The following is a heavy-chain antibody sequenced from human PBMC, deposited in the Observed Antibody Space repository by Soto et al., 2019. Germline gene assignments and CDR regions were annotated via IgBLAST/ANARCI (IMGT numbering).Heavy chain of an antibody. J-gene: IGHJ2*01. CDR1: GFTFSTYG. CDR2: IIASGDST. Sequence: EVQLLESGGGLVQPGESLRLSCVASGFTFSTYGMSWVRQAPGKGLEWVSRIIASGDSTYYAESVQGRFTISRDNSKNTLFLQMNSLRVEDTAVYYCAAPRRSTGWYFDLWGRGTLFTVSS. V-gene: IGHV3-23*01. CDR3: AAPRRSTGWYFDL. D-gene: IGHD2-2*01.